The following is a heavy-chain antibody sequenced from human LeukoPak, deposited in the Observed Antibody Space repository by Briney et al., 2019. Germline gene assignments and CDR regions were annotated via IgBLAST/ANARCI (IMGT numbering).Heavy chain of an antibody. CDR3: ARDRETLAGYGWFDP. CDR1: GYTFTSYY. Sequence: ASVKVSCKASGYTFTSYYMHWVRQAPGQGLEWMGIINPSGGSTSYAQKFQGGVTMTRDMSTSTVYMELSSLRSEDTAVYYCARDRETLAGYGWFDPWGQGSLVTVSS. CDR2: INPSGGST. V-gene: IGHV1-46*01. D-gene: IGHD1-1*01. J-gene: IGHJ5*02.